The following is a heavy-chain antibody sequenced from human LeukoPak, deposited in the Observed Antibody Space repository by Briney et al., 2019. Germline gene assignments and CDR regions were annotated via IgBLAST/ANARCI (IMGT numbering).Heavy chain of an antibody. D-gene: IGHD2-2*01. CDR3: ARDGRHIIVEPGAVGLDY. CDR1: GFTFSSYA. J-gene: IGHJ4*02. Sequence: GRSLRLSCAASGFTFSSYAMHWVRQAPGKGLEWVSSISSSPPYIYYADSVKGRFTISRDNAKNSLYLQMNSLRAEDTAVYYCARDGRHIIVEPGAVGLDYWGQGTLVTVSS. V-gene: IGHV3-21*01. CDR2: ISSSPPYI.